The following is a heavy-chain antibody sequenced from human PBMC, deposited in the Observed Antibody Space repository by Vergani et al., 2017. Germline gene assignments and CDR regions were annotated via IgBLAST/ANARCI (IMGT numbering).Heavy chain of an antibody. CDR3: ARRRNHSYGWGY. CDR1: GFTFSSYA. V-gene: IGHV3-23*01. Sequence: EVQLLESGGGLVQPGGSLRLSCAASGFTFSSYAMSWVRQAPGKGLEWVSAISGSGGSTYYADSVKGRFTISRDNSKNTLYLQMNSLKASDTAMYYCARRRNHSYGWGYWGQGTLVTVSS. D-gene: IGHD5-18*01. CDR2: ISGSGGST. J-gene: IGHJ4*02.